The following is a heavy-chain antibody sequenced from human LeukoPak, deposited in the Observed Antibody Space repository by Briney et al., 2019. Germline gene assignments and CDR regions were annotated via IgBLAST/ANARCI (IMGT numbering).Heavy chain of an antibody. CDR1: GGSIISGNW. D-gene: IGHD1-26*01. Sequence: SETLSLTCAVSGGSIISGNWWSWVRQPPGKGLEWIGEIYHSGRTNYNPSLKSRVTISLDKSKNQFSLNLSSVTAADTAVYYCARGSPFEWDVFGDSFDIWGQGTVVTVSS. CDR2: IYHSGRT. V-gene: IGHV4-4*02. J-gene: IGHJ3*02. CDR3: ARGSPFEWDVFGDSFDI.